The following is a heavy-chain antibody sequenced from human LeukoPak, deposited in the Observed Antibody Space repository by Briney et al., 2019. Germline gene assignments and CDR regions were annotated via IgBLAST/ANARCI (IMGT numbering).Heavy chain of an antibody. V-gene: IGHV1-2*06. CDR3: ARASSGWYFLDY. J-gene: IGHJ4*02. D-gene: IGHD6-19*01. CDR1: GYTFTGYY. Sequence: GASVKVSCKASGYTFTGYYMHWVRQAPGQGLEWMGRINPNSGGTNYAQKFQGRVTMTRDTSISTAYMELSGLRSDDTAVYYCARASSGWYFLDYWGQGTLVTVSS. CDR2: INPNSGGT.